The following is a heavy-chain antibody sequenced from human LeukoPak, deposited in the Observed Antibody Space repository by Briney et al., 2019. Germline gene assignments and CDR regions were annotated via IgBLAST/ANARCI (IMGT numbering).Heavy chain of an antibody. CDR1: GFTFRSYG. D-gene: IGHD5-18*01. V-gene: IGHV3-30*02. Sequence: PGGSLRLSCAAPGFTFRSYGMHWVRQAPGKGLQWVAVIWYDGSNKYYADSVKGRFTISRDNSKNTLYLQMNSLRAEDTAVYYCAEGRSYNYAYSDYFDYWGQGTLVTVSS. CDR3: AEGRSYNYAYSDYFDY. J-gene: IGHJ4*02. CDR2: IWYDGSNK.